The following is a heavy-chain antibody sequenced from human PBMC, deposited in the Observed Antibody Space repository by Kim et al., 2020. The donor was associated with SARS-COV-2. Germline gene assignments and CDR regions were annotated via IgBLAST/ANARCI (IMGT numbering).Heavy chain of an antibody. D-gene: IGHD6-19*01. V-gene: IGHV3-23*01. J-gene: IGHJ4*02. Sequence: YADSVKGRFTISRDNSRNTLYLQMNSLRAEDTALYYCANRDADSSGWYTFRGQGTLVTVSS. CDR3: ANRDADSSGWYTF.